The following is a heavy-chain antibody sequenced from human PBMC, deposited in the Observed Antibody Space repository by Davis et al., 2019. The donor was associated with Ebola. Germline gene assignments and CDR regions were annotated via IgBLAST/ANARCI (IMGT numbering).Heavy chain of an antibody. J-gene: IGHJ6*02. CDR1: GFTFSSYS. CDR2: ISSSSSYI. CDR3: ARDLERRANYYGMDV. V-gene: IGHV3-21*04. D-gene: IGHD1-1*01. Sequence: GESLKISCAASGFTFSSYSMNWVRQAPGKGLEWVSSISSSSSYIYYAASVKGRFTISRDNSKNTLYLQMNSLRAEDTAVYYCARDLERRANYYGMDVWGQGTTVTVSS.